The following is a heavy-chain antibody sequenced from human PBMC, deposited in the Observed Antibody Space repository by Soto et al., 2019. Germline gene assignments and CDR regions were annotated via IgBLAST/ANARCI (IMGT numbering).Heavy chain of an antibody. V-gene: IGHV4-31*03. CDR2: IYYSGST. CDR1: GGSISSGGYY. J-gene: IGHJ6*02. Sequence: SETLSLTCTVSGGSISSGGYYWSWIRQHPGKGLEWIGYIYYSGSTYYNPSLKSRVTISVDTSKNQFSLKLSSVTAADTAVYYCARGIADYYYYGMDVWGQGTTVTVSS. D-gene: IGHD6-13*01. CDR3: ARGIADYYYYGMDV.